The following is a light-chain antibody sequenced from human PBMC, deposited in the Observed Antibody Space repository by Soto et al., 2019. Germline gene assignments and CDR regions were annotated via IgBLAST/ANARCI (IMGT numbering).Light chain of an antibody. Sequence: QSVLTQPPSVSAAPGQTVTISCSGSSSNIGSIYVYWYKQVPGTAPKLLIYENNKRPSGVPDRFSGSRSGTSATLGITGLQTGDEADYYCGTWDTRLSGWVFGGGTKVTVL. V-gene: IGLV1-51*02. CDR2: ENN. CDR3: GTWDTRLSGWV. J-gene: IGLJ3*02. CDR1: SSNIGSIY.